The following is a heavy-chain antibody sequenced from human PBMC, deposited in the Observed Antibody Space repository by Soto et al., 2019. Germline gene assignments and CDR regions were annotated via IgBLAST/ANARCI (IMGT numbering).Heavy chain of an antibody. CDR2: INAGNGNT. Sequence: QVQLVQSGAEVKKPGASVKVSCKASGYTFTSYAMHWVRQAPGQRLEWMGWINAGNGNTKYSQKFQGRVTITRDTSASTAHMELSSLRSEDTAVYYCARSIAVAGRIVDPWGQGTLVTVSS. D-gene: IGHD6-19*01. J-gene: IGHJ5*02. CDR3: ARSIAVAGRIVDP. V-gene: IGHV1-3*01. CDR1: GYTFTSYA.